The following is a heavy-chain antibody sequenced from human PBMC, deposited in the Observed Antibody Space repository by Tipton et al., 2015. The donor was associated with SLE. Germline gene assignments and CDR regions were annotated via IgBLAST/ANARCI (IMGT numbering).Heavy chain of an antibody. Sequence: SLRLSCAASGFTVSSNYMSWVRQAPGKGLEWVSVIYSGGTTYYADSVKGRFTISRGNSKNTLYLQMNSLRVEDTALYYCAKCSPTCQHGNLGYWGQGTLVTVSS. CDR3: AKCSPTCQHGNLGY. V-gene: IGHV3-53*01. D-gene: IGHD2-2*01. CDR2: IYSGGTT. J-gene: IGHJ4*02. CDR1: GFTVSSNY.